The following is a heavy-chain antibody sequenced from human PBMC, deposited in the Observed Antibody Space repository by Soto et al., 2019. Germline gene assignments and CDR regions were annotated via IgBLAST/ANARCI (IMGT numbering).Heavy chain of an antibody. CDR2: IYIGGST. CDR1: GFTVSSNY. D-gene: IGHD6-6*01. Sequence: PGGSLRLSCAASGFTVSSNYMIWVRQAPGKGLEWVSVIYIGGSTYYADSVKGRFTISRDNSKNTLYLQMNSLRAEDTAVYYCARSVAARRGEDWFDPWGQGTLVTVSS. CDR3: ARSVAARRGEDWFDP. V-gene: IGHV3-53*01. J-gene: IGHJ5*02.